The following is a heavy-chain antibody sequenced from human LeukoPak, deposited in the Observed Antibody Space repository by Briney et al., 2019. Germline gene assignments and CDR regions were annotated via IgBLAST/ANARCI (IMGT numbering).Heavy chain of an antibody. Sequence: SQTLSLTCTVSGGSISSGGYYWSWIRQPPGKGLEWIGYIYHSGSTYYNPSLKSRVTISVDRSKNQFSLKLSSVTAADTAVYYCARSPSNYEYYFDYWGQGTLVTVSS. CDR3: ARSPSNYEYYFDY. D-gene: IGHD4-11*01. CDR2: IYHSGST. CDR1: GGSISSGGYY. J-gene: IGHJ4*02. V-gene: IGHV4-30-2*01.